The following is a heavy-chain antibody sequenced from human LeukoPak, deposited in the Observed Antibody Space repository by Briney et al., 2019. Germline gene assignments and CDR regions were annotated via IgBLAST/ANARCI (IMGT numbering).Heavy chain of an antibody. CDR1: GGSISSSTYY. J-gene: IGHJ4*02. D-gene: IGHD4-17*01. CDR3: ARNGEELDY. CDR2: LYFTGST. V-gene: IGHV4-39*01. Sequence: PSETLSLTCIVSGGSISSSTYYWGWIRQPPGKGLEWIGSLYFTGSTYSNPSLRSRLTISVDTSKNQFSLRLSSVTAADTAVYYCARNGEELDYWGLGTLVTVSS.